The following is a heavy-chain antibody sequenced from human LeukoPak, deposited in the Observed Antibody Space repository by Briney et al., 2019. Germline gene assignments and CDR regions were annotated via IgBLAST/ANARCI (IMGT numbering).Heavy chain of an antibody. D-gene: IGHD3-3*01. V-gene: IGHV4-30-4*08. CDR2: IYYSGST. CDR1: GGSISSGDYY. CDR3: ARNPGFWSGYYTY. Sequence: SETLSLTCTVSGGSISSGDYYWSWIRQPPGKGLERIGYIYYSGSTYYNPSLKSRVTISVDTSKNQFSLKLSSVTAADTAVYYCARNPGFWSGYYTYWGQGTLVTVSS. J-gene: IGHJ4*02.